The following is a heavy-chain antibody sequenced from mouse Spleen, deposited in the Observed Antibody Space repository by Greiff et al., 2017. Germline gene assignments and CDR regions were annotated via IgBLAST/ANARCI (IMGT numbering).Heavy chain of an antibody. CDR3: ARLRYGGGHFDV. J-gene: IGHJ1*01. CDR2: IHPNSGST. D-gene: IGHD1-1*01. Sequence: QVQLQQPGAELVKPGASVKLSCKASGYTFTSYWMHWVKQRPGRGLEWIGMIHPNSGSTNYNEKFKSKATLTVDKPSSTAYMQLSSLTSEDSAVYYCARLRYGGGHFDVWGAGTTVTVSS. CDR1: GYTFTSYW. V-gene: IGHV1-64*01.